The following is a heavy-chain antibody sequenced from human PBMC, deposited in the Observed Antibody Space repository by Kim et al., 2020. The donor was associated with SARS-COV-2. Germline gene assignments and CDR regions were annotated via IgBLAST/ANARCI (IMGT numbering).Heavy chain of an antibody. CDR1: GFTFSDYY. CDR2: ISSGGSTI. V-gene: IGHV3-11*01. Sequence: GGSLRLSCAASGFTFSDYYMSWIRQAPGKGLEWVSYISSGGSTIYYADSVKGRFTISRDNSKNSLHLQMNSLRAEDTAMYYCATVSTAAAGTLGYWGQGAPVTVSS. CDR3: ATVSTAAAGTLGY. D-gene: IGHD6-13*01. J-gene: IGHJ4*02.